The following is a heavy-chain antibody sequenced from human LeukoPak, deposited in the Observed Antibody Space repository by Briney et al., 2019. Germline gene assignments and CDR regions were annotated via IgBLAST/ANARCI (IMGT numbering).Heavy chain of an antibody. CDR2: IASDGSST. V-gene: IGHV3-74*01. CDR1: GFTFSSYW. Sequence: PGGSLRLSCAASGFTFSSYWMNWVRQAPGKGLVWVSRIASDGSSTTYADSVKGRFTISRDNAVNTLYLQMNSLRVEDTAVYYCVRGSLRLPRSTPDYWGQGTLVTVSS. J-gene: IGHJ4*02. D-gene: IGHD2-21*02. CDR3: VRGSLRLPRSTPDY.